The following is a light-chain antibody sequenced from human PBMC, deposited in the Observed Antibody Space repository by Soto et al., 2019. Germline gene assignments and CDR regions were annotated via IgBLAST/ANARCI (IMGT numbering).Light chain of an antibody. Sequence: QSALTRSASVSGSPGQSITISCTGTGSVVGSYNLVSWYQQVPGKAPKLMVYEDTKRPSGVSNRFSGSKSGNSASLTISGLQAEDEADYYCCSYADSSRTLVFGGGTQLTVL. V-gene: IGLV2-23*01. CDR1: GSVVGSYNL. J-gene: IGLJ2*01. CDR2: EDT. CDR3: CSYADSSRTLV.